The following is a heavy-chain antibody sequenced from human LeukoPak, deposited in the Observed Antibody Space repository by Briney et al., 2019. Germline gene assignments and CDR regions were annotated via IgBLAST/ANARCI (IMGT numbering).Heavy chain of an antibody. D-gene: IGHD1-14*01. CDR1: GFTFSKDD. CDR3: VVVVEPPDSDGFDV. V-gene: IGHV3-13*01. J-gene: IGHJ3*01. CDR2: IGVTGDT. Sequence: GGSLRLSCAASGFTFSKDDFHWVRQAPGKGLEWVAAIGVTGDTYYADSVKGRFTISRDNARNTVSLQMNCLTIEDTAVYYCVVVVEPPDSDGFDVWGQGTMITVSS.